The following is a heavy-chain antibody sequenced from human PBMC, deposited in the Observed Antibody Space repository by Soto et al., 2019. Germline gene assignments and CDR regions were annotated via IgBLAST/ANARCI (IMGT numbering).Heavy chain of an antibody. CDR1: GFAFSNCA. D-gene: IGHD5-12*01. J-gene: IGHJ6*02. CDR2: ITGFGGGT. CDR3: ARVTRYIVATIGPDFYYGMDV. Sequence: GGSLRLSCEASGFAFSNCAMIWVRQAPGKGLEWVSSITGFGGGTYYSDSVEGRFTISRDNSKNTLYLQMNSLRSDDTAVYYCARVTRYIVATIGPDFYYGMDVWGQGTTVTVSS. V-gene: IGHV3-23*01.